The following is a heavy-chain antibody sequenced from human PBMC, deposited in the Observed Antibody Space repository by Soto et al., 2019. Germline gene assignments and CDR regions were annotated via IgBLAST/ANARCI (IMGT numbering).Heavy chain of an antibody. CDR3: ARDALYGDYGHY. D-gene: IGHD4-17*01. CDR1: GYTFTSYY. J-gene: IGHJ4*02. CDR2: INPSGGST. Sequence: QVQLVQSGAEVKKPGASVKVSCKASGYTFTSYYMHWVRQAPGQGLEWMGIINPSGGSTSYAQKCQGRITMTRETSTSTVYMELSSLRSEDTAVYYCARDALYGDYGHYWGQGTLVTVSS. V-gene: IGHV1-46*01.